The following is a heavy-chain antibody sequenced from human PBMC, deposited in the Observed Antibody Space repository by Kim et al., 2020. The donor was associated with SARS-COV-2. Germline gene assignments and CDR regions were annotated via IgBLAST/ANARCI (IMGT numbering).Heavy chain of an antibody. CDR1: GGSISSYY. CDR3: ARESRQLWLQGYYYYYGMDV. D-gene: IGHD5-18*01. J-gene: IGHJ6*02. CDR2: IYYSGST. Sequence: SETLSLTCTVSGGSISSYYWSWIRQPPGKGLEWIGYIYYSGSTNYNPSLKSRVTISVDTSKNQFSLKLSSVTAADTAVYYCARESRQLWLQGYYYYYGMDVWGQGTTVTVSS. V-gene: IGHV4-59*01.